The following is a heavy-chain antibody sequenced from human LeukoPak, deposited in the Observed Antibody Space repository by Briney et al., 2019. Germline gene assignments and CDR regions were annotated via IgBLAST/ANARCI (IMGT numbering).Heavy chain of an antibody. V-gene: IGHV7-4-1*02. D-gene: IGHD3-22*01. CDR3: ARVPANYYDSSGYSEGLYYFDY. CDR1: GYTFDNYA. J-gene: IGHJ4*02. CDR2: INTNTGNP. Sequence: ASVKVSCKTSGYTFDNYAINWVRQAPGQGLEWMGWINTNTGNPTNAQGFTGRFVFSLDTSVSTAYLQISSLKAEDTAVYYCARVPANYYDSSGYSEGLYYFDYWGQGTLVTVSS.